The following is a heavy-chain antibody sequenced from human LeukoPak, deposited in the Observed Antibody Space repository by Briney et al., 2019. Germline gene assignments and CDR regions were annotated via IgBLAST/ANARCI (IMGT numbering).Heavy chain of an antibody. J-gene: IGHJ4*02. D-gene: IGHD3-22*01. CDR3: ARRGGYYYGFDY. Sequence: PSETLSLTCTVSGGSISVFYWSWIRQPPGKGLEWIGYIYYSGTTNYNPSLKSRVTISVDTSKNQFSLKLSSVTAADTAVYYCARRGGYYYGFDYWGQGTLVTVSS. CDR2: IYYSGTT. V-gene: IGHV4-59*01. CDR1: GGSISVFY.